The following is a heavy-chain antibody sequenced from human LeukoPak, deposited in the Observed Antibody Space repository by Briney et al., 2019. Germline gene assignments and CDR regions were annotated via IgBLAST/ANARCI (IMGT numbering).Heavy chain of an antibody. J-gene: IGHJ4*02. CDR3: AKVPVADYYGSGSYFDY. D-gene: IGHD3-10*01. CDR1: GFTFSSYG. V-gene: IGHV3-30*02. Sequence: GGSLRLSCAASGFTFSSYGMHWVRQAPGKGLEWVAFIRYDGSNKYYADSVKGRFIISRDNSKNTLYLQMNSLRAEDTAVYYCAKVPVADYYGSGSYFDYWGQGTLVTVSS. CDR2: IRYDGSNK.